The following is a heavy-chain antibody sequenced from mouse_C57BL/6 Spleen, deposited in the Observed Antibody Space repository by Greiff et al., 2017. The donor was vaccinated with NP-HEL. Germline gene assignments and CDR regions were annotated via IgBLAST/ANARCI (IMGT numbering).Heavy chain of an antibody. D-gene: IGHD2-4*01. V-gene: IGHV1-81*01. CDR2: IYPRSGNT. Sequence: VQLQQSGAELARPGASVKLSCKASGYTFTSYGISWVKQRTGQGLEWIGEIYPRSGNTYYNEKFKGKATLTADKSSSTAYMELRSLTSEDSAVYFCARPYYDYPWFAYWGQGTLVTVSA. CDR3: ARPYYDYPWFAY. CDR1: GYTFTSYG. J-gene: IGHJ3*01.